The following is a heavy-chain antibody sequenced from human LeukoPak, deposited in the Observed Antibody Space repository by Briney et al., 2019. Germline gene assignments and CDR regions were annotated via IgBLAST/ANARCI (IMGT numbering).Heavy chain of an antibody. D-gene: IGHD5-18*01. CDR1: GHIFTIYF. CDR3: VIDDTAMGTGLDY. V-gene: IGHV1-46*04. J-gene: IGHJ4*02. Sequence: SVNLSCKASGHIFTIYFMQWVRQAPGQGLEWVGALNPGSGGTIYAQKLEDRVTMTRDTPTSTVYMELSSLRSEDTAICFVVIDDTAMGTGLDYWGQGTLVTVSS. CDR2: LNPGSGGT.